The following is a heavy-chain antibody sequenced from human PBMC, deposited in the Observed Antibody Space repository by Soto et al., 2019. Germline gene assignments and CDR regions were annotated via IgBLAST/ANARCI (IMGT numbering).Heavy chain of an antibody. CDR2: IQNHGYST. CDR1: GFTFSRDE. V-gene: IGHV3-48*03. D-gene: IGHD1-20*01. Sequence: EVQLVESGGGLVQPGGSLRLSCEASGFTFSRDEMNWVRQAPGKGLEWIAYIQNHGYSTHYADSVKGRFTISRDNAKNTLYLQMSSLTAEDTAIYYCARGYDAGCHSGYWGQGVLVTVSS. J-gene: IGHJ4*02. CDR3: ARGYDAGCHSGY.